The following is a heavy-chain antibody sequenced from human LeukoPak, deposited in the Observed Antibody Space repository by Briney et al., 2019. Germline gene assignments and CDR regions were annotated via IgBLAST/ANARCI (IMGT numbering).Heavy chain of an antibody. D-gene: IGHD6-19*01. CDR3: AKVRAPSGWFNSDY. Sequence: GGSLRLSCAASGFTVSSNYMNWVRQAPGKGLEWVSLIYSDGSTYYADSVKGRFTISRDNSKNTLYLQMNSLRVEDTAAYYCAKVRAPSGWFNSDYWGQGTLVTVSS. V-gene: IGHV3-53*01. J-gene: IGHJ4*02. CDR1: GFTVSSNY. CDR2: IYSDGST.